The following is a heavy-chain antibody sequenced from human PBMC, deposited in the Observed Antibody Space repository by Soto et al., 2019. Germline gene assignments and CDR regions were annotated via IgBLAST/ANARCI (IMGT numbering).Heavy chain of an antibody. J-gene: IGHJ5*02. CDR1: GFTFRSYA. Sequence: QVQLVQSGAEVKKPGASVRVSCEAKGFTFRSYAVHWLRQAPGQRFEWMGWVNAGNGNTKYSQKFQGRLRLTRDTSASASYMELDSLTSEDTSVYFCALGMAALLGWFEAWGQGTLVTVSS. CDR2: VNAGNGNT. V-gene: IGHV1-3*01. CDR3: ALGMAALLGWFEA. D-gene: IGHD6-19*01.